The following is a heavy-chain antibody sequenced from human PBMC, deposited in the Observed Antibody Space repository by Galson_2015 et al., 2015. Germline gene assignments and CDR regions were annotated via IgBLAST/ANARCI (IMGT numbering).Heavy chain of an antibody. CDR1: GFSLRTSGVG. CDR2: IYWNDDK. Sequence: PALVKPTQTLTLTCTFSGFSLRTSGVGVGWIRQPPGKALEWLALIYWNDDKRYSPSLKSRLTITKDTSKNQVVLTMTNMDPVDTATYYCAHLLLDYYDSSGTFDYWGQGTLVTVSS. D-gene: IGHD3-22*01. J-gene: IGHJ4*02. CDR3: AHLLLDYYDSSGTFDY. V-gene: IGHV2-5*01.